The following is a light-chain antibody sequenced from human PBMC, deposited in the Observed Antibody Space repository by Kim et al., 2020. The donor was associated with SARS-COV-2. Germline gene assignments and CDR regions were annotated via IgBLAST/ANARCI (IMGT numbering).Light chain of an antibody. CDR1: KLGDKY. CDR2: EDS. CDR3: QVWHSTTGI. Sequence: SYELTQPHSVSVSPGQTASITCSGDKLGDKYVSWYQQKPGQSPVLVIYEDSRRPSGIPERFSGSNSGNTATLTVSGTQAMDEGDYYCQVWHSTTGIFGGGTQLTVL. V-gene: IGLV3-1*01. J-gene: IGLJ2*01.